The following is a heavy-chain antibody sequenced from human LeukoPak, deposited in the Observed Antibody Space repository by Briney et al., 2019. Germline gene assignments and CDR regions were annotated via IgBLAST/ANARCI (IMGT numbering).Heavy chain of an antibody. CDR2: ISYDGSNK. V-gene: IGHV3-30*03. D-gene: IGHD6-6*01. J-gene: IGHJ6*02. CDR1: GFTFSSYG. CDR3: ARDGDRIAARFPSYGMEV. Sequence: VGCLRLSSAASGFTFSSYGMHWVRQAPGEGLGWVSVISYDGSNKYYADSVKGRFTISRDNSKNTLYLQMNSLRAEDTAVYYCARDGDRIAARFPSYGMEVWGQGTTVTVSS.